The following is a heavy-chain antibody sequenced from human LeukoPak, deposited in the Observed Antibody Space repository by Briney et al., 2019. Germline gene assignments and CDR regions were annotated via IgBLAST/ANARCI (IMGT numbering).Heavy chain of an antibody. CDR1: GFTLSDYA. CDR3: AKDLFSVAGSWGYFQY. CDR2: IRGGSSDT. D-gene: IGHD6-19*01. Sequence: GGSLRLSCAVSGFTLSDYAMSWVRQAPGKGPEWISAIRGGSSDTYYADSVRGRFTISRDNSKNTLYLQMNSLSAEDTAVYYCAKDLFSVAGSWGYFQYWGPGTLVTVSS. V-gene: IGHV3-23*01. J-gene: IGHJ1*01.